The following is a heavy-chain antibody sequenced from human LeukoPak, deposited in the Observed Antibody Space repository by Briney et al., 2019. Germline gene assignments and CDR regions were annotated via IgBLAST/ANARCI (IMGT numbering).Heavy chain of an antibody. CDR3: ARDRGRVVAATYYFDY. D-gene: IGHD2-15*01. CDR2: ISSSGSTI. V-gene: IGHV3-11*01. Sequence: PGGSLRLSCAASGSTFSDYYMSWIRQAPGKGLEWVSYISSSGSTIYYADSVKGRFTISRDNAKNSLYLQMNSLRAEDTAVYYCARDRGRVVAATYYFDYWGQGTLVTVSS. CDR1: GSTFSDYY. J-gene: IGHJ4*02.